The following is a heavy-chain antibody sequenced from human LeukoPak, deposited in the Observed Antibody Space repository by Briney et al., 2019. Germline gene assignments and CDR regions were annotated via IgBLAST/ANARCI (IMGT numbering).Heavy chain of an antibody. CDR2: FYTSGST. J-gene: IGHJ4*02. V-gene: IGHV4-38-2*02. CDR1: DYSISSGYY. CDR3: ARGWGYFDY. D-gene: IGHD6-19*01. Sequence: SETLSLTCTVSDYSISSGYYWGWIRQPPGKGLEWIGSFYTSGSTNYNPSLKSRVNISLDTPKNQFSLKLISVTAADTAVYYCARGWGYFDYWGQGTLVTVSS.